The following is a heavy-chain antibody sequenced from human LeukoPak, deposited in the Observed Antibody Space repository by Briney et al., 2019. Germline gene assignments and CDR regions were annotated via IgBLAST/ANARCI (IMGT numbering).Heavy chain of an antibody. Sequence: PGGSLRLSCAASGFTFISYSMNWVRQAPGKGLEGVSSISSSSSYIYYADSVKGRFTISRDNAKNSLYPQMNSLRAEDTAVYYCARGGHFGYSSGWYGLRTFDYWGQGTLVTVSS. CDR1: GFTFISYS. J-gene: IGHJ4*02. CDR3: ARGGHFGYSSGWYGLRTFDY. V-gene: IGHV3-21*01. CDR2: ISSSSSYI. D-gene: IGHD6-19*01.